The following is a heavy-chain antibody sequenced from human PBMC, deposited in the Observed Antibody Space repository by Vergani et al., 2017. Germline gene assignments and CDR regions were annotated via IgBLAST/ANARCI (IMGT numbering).Heavy chain of an antibody. CDR1: GDSITSRLDY. J-gene: IGHJ4*02. CDR2: MYHSGTT. V-gene: IGHV4-39*01. D-gene: IGHD1-14*01. CDR3: ARHQIGRYTEY. Sequence: QLQLQESGPGLVKPSETLSLTCSVSGDSITSRLDYWGWIRQTPGKGLEWIGSMYHSGTTYYNPSLKSRATLSVDTSKNKISLQVTSVTAADTAVYYCARHQIGRYTEYWGQGILVTVSS.